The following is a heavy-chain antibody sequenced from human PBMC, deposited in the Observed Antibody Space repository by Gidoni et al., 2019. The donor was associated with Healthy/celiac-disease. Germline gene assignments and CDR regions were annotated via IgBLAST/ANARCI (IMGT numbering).Heavy chain of an antibody. CDR1: GFTFSSYE. V-gene: IGHV3-48*03. Sequence: GFTFSSYEMNWVRQAPGKGLEWVSYISSSGSTIYYADSVKGRFTISRDNAKNSLYLQMNSLRAEDTAVYYCAREPTYYYDSSGPYYYGMDVWGQGTTVTVSS. D-gene: IGHD3-22*01. J-gene: IGHJ6*02. CDR3: AREPTYYYDSSGPYYYGMDV. CDR2: ISSSGSTI.